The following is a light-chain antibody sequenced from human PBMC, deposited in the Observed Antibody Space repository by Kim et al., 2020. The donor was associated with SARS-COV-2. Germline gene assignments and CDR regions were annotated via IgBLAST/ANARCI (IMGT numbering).Light chain of an antibody. V-gene: IGKV3-15*01. J-gene: IGKJ1*01. Sequence: EIVMTQSTAILSVSPGDRATLSCRASQSVSRNLAWYQVKPGQAPRLLMYSESTMANVIPPRFSGSGSGTEFTLTISSLQSEDFAVYYCQQYNDWPRTFGQGTKVDIK. CDR2: SES. CDR1: QSVSRN. CDR3: QQYNDWPRT.